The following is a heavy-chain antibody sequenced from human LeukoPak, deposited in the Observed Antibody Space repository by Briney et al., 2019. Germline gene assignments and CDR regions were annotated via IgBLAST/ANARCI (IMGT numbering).Heavy chain of an antibody. D-gene: IGHD6-19*01. Sequence: GGSLRLSCAASGFTFSSYAMSWVRQAPGKGLEWVSAISGSGGSTYYADSVKGRFTISGDNSKNTLYLQMNSLRAEDTAVYYCAKDESVAGTYYFDYWGQGTLVTVSS. CDR1: GFTFSSYA. CDR3: AKDESVAGTYYFDY. J-gene: IGHJ4*02. V-gene: IGHV3-23*01. CDR2: ISGSGGST.